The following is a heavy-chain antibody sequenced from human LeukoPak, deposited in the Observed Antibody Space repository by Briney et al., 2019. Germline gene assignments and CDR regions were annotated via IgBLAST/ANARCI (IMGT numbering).Heavy chain of an antibody. J-gene: IGHJ3*02. D-gene: IGHD3-10*01. CDR3: ARRVRGVNDAFDI. CDR2: INHSGTT. V-gene: IGHV4-34*01. CDR1: GGSFSDYY. Sequence: PSETLSLTCVVYGGSFSDYYWSWIRQPPEKGLEWIGEINHSGTTSHNPSLKSRVIISLDTSKNQFSLKLNSVTAADTALYYCARRVRGVNDAFDIWGQGTMVTVSS.